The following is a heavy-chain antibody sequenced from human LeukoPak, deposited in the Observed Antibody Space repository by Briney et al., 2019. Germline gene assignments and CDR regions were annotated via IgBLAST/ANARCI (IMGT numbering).Heavy chain of an antibody. CDR3: ARDDCSGGSCYPNWFDP. J-gene: IGHJ5*02. CDR1: GGSISSGSYY. CDR2: IYTSGST. V-gene: IGHV4-61*02. D-gene: IGHD2-15*01. Sequence: PSETLSLTCTVSGGSISSGSYYWSWIRQPAGKGLEWIGRIYTSGSTNYNPSLKSRVTISVDTSKNQFSLKLSSVTAADTAVYYCARDDCSGGSCYPNWFDPWGQGTLVTVSS.